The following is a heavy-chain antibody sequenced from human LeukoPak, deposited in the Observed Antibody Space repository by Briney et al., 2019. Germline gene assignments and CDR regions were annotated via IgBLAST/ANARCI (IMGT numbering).Heavy chain of an antibody. CDR2: INPNSGGT. CDR1: GYTSTGYY. Sequence: GASVKVSCKASGYTSTGYYMHWVRQAPGQGLEWMGWINPNSGGTNYAQKFQGRVTMTRDTSISTAYMELSRLRSDDTAVYYCARDLAWSSYYYDSSGSWGQGTLVTVSS. CDR3: ARDLAWSSYYYDSSGS. J-gene: IGHJ5*02. D-gene: IGHD3-22*01. V-gene: IGHV1-2*02.